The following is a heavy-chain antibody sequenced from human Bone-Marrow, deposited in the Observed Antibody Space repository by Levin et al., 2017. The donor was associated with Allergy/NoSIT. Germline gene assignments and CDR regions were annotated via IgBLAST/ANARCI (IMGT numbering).Heavy chain of an antibody. CDR1: VYTFTSFD. J-gene: IGHJ4*02. V-gene: IGHV1-8*01. CDR3: ARGELGSGYLFDY. CDR2: MYPNSDNA. Sequence: ASVKVSCKTSVYTFTSFDINWVRQATGQGLEWMGWMYPNSDNAGYAQKFQGRVTMTRNTSISTAYMELSSLRSEDTAIYYCARGELGSGYLFDYWGQGTLVTVSS. D-gene: IGHD5-12*01.